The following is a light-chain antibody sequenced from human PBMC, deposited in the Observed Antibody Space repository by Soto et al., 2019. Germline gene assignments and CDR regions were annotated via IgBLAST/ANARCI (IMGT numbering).Light chain of an antibody. J-gene: IGLJ1*01. Sequence: QSVMTQPPLVSAAPGQKVTISCSGSSSNIGGNSVSWYQQLPGTAPKLLFYDDNKRPSGIPDRFSGSKAGTSATLGITGFQTGDEADYYCASWDSRLSAYVFGTGTKLTVL. CDR1: SSNIGGNS. CDR3: ASWDSRLSAYV. V-gene: IGLV1-51*01. CDR2: DDN.